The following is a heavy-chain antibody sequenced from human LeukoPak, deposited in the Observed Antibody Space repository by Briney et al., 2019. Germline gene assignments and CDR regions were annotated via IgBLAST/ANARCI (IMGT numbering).Heavy chain of an antibody. V-gene: IGHV3-21*01. D-gene: IGHD5-18*01. J-gene: IGHJ4*02. Sequence: GGSLRLSCAASGFSFSSYSMNWVRQAPEKGLEWVSSISTSSSYIYYADSVKGRFTISRDNAKNSLYLQMHSLRAEDTAVYYCARAAGGYNYGPFDYWGQGTLVTVSS. CDR1: GFSFSSYS. CDR3: ARAAGGYNYGPFDY. CDR2: ISTSSSYI.